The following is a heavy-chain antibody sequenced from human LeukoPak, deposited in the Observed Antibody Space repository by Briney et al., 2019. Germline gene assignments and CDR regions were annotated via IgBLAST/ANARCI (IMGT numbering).Heavy chain of an antibody. V-gene: IGHV1-24*01. CDR1: GYSFTGDY. CDR3: ATLQRGGAFDI. CDR2: FDPEDGET. J-gene: IGHJ3*02. D-gene: IGHD3-16*01. Sequence: ASVKVSCKASGYSFTGDYMHWVRQAPGKGLEWMGGFDPEDGETIYAQKFQGRVTMTEDTSTDTAYMELSSLRSEDTAVYYCATLQRGGAFDIWGQGTMVTVSS.